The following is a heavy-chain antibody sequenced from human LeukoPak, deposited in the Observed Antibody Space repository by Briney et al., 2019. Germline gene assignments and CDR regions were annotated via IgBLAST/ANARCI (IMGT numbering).Heavy chain of an antibody. J-gene: IGHJ4*02. CDR1: GYTLTELS. D-gene: IGHD6-6*01. CDR3: ARAYSSSSSPIDY. Sequence: ASVKVSCKVSGYTLTELSMHWVRQAPGKGLEWMGGFDPEDGETIYAQKFQGRVTMTTDTSTSTAYMELRSLRSDDTAVYYCARAYSSSSSPIDYWGQGTLVTVSS. V-gene: IGHV1-24*01. CDR2: FDPEDGET.